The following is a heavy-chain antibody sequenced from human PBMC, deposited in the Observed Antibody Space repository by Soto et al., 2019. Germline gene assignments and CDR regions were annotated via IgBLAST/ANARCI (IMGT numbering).Heavy chain of an antibody. J-gene: IGHJ4*02. Sequence: SQTLSLTCAISGDSVSSNSAAWNWIRQSPSRGLEWLGRTYYRSKWYNDYAVSVKSRITINPDTSKNQFSLQLNSVTPEDTAVYYCATNYDFWSGFTERGYFDYWGQGTLVTVSS. CDR1: GDSVSSNSAA. CDR2: TYYRSKWYN. D-gene: IGHD3-3*01. V-gene: IGHV6-1*01. CDR3: ATNYDFWSGFTERGYFDY.